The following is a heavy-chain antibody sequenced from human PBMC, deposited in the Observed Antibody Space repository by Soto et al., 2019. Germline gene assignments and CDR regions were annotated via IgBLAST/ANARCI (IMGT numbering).Heavy chain of an antibody. CDR1: GYTFSRYA. CDR2: INAVNGNT. Sequence: GSSVKVSCKASGYTFSRYAMHWVRQAPGQRLEWMGWINAVNGNTEDSLEYQGRGTISRQTSPSTAYMDLSSVRSGDTAVYYYARNDPLGCSGGSCDYTDAFDIWGQGTMVPV. J-gene: IGHJ3*02. CDR3: ARNDPLGCSGGSCDYTDAFDI. V-gene: IGHV1-3*01. D-gene: IGHD2-15*01.